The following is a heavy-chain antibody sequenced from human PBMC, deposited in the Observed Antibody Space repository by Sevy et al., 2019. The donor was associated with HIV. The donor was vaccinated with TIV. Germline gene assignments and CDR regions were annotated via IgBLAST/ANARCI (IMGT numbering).Heavy chain of an antibody. CDR1: DFTFSNYW. J-gene: IGHJ6*02. D-gene: IGHD3-3*01. CDR3: AMGGGYYYYYAMDV. CDR2: IKQDGSEK. Sequence: GGSLRLSCAASDFTFSNYWMSWVRQTPGKGLEWVANIKQDGSEKYCVDSVKRRFTISRDNAKNSLYLQMNSLRGEDTALYYCAMGGGYYYYYAMDVWGQGTTVTVSS. V-gene: IGHV3-7*01.